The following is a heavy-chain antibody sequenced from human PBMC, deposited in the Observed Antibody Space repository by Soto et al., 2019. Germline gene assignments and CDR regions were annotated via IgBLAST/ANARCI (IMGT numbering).Heavy chain of an antibody. J-gene: IGHJ6*02. CDR2: ISSTAGRTS. V-gene: IGHV3-23*01. Sequence: AGSLRLSCATSGFTFNTYPMTWVRQAPGKGLEWVSSISSTAGRTSSYADSVKGRFAISRDFSDNTVYLQMNNLRVDDTAVYFCAKGVLSLHYGMEVWGQGITVSVSS. D-gene: IGHD3-10*01. CDR3: AKGVLSLHYGMEV. CDR1: GFTFNTYP.